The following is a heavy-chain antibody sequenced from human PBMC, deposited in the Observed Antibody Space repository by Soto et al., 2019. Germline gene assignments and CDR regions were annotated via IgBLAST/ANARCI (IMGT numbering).Heavy chain of an antibody. V-gene: IGHV4-34*01. J-gene: IGHJ5*01. CDR3: STRAYDTNGYYRFDP. CDR1: GGSFSGHS. CDR2: INHSGRV. D-gene: IGHD3-22*01. Sequence: SETLSLTCAVYGGSFSGHSWTWIRQSPGKGLEWIGDINHSGRVNYSPSLKSRVTISLDTSKNQFSLTLSAVTAADTAMYYCSTRAYDTNGYYRFDPWGQGXLVTVYS.